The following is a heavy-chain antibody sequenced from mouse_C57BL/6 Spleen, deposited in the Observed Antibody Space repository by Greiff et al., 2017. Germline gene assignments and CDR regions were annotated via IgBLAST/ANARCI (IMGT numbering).Heavy chain of an antibody. Sequence: VQLQQPGAELVKPGASVKLSCKASGYTFTDYYMHWVKQRPGQGLEWIGRIDPGNGCTKYNQKFKGKATLTVDKSSSTAYMQLSSLTAEDSAVYYCAKSGCGNYLDCWGQGTTLTVSS. D-gene: IGHD1-1*02. J-gene: IGHJ2*01. CDR3: AKSGCGNYLDC. V-gene: IGHV1-62-3*01. CDR2: IDPGNGCT. CDR1: GYTFTDYY.